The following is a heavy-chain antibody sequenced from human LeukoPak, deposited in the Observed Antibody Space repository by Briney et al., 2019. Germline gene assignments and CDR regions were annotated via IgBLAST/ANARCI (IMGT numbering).Heavy chain of an antibody. CDR1: GFSFSGHW. V-gene: IGHV3-7*02. CDR3: AYRNSLDY. D-gene: IGHD1-26*01. CDR2: IKPDGSEK. J-gene: IGHJ4*02. Sequence: GGSLRLSCVASGFSFSGHWMNWVRQPPGKGLEWVANIKPDGSEKYYVDSVKGRFTISRDDAKRSLDLQMDSLRAEDTAIYYCAYRNSLDYGCQGTLVTVSS.